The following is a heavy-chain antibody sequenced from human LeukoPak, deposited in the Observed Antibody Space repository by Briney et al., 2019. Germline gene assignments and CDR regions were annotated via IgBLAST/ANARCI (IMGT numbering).Heavy chain of an antibody. V-gene: IGHV3-21*01. CDR2: ISRGSSYI. J-gene: IGHJ4*02. D-gene: IGHD5-18*01. CDR3: AGDNDRWIQLRLFDS. Sequence: GGSLRLSCAASGFTFSSYSMNWVRQAPGKGLEWVSSISRGSSYIYYADSVKGRFTISRDNAKNSLYLQMNSLRAEDTAVYYCAGDNDRWIQLRLFDSWGQGTLVTVSS. CDR1: GFTFSSYS.